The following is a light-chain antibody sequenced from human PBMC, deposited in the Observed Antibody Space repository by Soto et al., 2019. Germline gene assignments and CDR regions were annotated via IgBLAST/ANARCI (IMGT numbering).Light chain of an antibody. V-gene: IGLV2-14*01. J-gene: IGLJ2*01. CDR2: NVS. CDR3: SSYAGGFVV. Sequence: QSALTKPASVSGSPGQSITISCTGTSSDIGAHTYVSWFQQHPGKVPKVIIYNVSTRPSGISDRFSGSKSGNTASLTISGLQAEDEADYYCSSYAGGFVVFGGGTKLPVL. CDR1: SSDIGAHTY.